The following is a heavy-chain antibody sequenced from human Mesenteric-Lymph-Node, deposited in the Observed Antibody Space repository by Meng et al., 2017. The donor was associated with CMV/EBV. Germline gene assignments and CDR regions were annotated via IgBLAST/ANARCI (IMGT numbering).Heavy chain of an antibody. CDR1: GFTFTRVW. V-gene: IGHV3-15*04. J-gene: IGHJ5*02. CDR3: TTDPFHDYDDANYFDR. D-gene: IGHD4-17*01. CDR2: IENGIDGVTT. Sequence: GESLKISCAASGFTFTRVWMTWVRQAPGKGLEWVGRIENGIDGVTTQYAAPVKGRFSISGDESKNTVYLQMNSLKTEDTAVYYCTTDPFHDYDDANYFDRWGQGTLVTVSS.